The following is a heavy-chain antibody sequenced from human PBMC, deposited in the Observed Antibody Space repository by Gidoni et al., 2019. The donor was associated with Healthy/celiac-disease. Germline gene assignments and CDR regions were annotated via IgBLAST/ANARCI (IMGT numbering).Heavy chain of an antibody. V-gene: IGHV3-15*07. CDR3: TTGIKWELPTFDY. J-gene: IGHJ4*02. D-gene: IGHD1-26*01. CDR1: GFTFSNAW. CDR2: IKSKTDGGTT. Sequence: EVQLGESGGGLVKPGGALRRSCADAGFTFSNAWMNWVRQALGKGLEWVGRIKSKTDGGTTDYAAPVKGRFPISRDDSKNTLYLHMNSLRTEDTAVYYCTTGIKWELPTFDYWGQGTLVTVSS.